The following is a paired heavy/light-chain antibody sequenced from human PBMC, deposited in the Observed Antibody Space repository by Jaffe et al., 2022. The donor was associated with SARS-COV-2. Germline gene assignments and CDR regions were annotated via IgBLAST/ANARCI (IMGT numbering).Light chain of an antibody. CDR3: CSYAGSSTWV. CDR1: SSDVGNYNL. V-gene: IGLV2-23*01. CDR2: DGS. J-gene: IGLJ3*02. Sequence: QSALTQPASVSGSPGQSITISCTGTSSDVGNYNLVSWYQQHPGKAPKFMIYDGSKRPSGVSNRFSGSKSGNTASLTISGLQAEDEADYYCCSYAGSSTWVFGGGTKLTVL.
Heavy chain of an antibody. D-gene: IGHD3-16*01. CDR1: GFTFSSYS. Sequence: EVQLVESGGGLVQPGGSLRLSCVASGFTFSSYSMNWVRQGPRKNLEWVSYISSTSSPILYADSVKGRFTISRDNAKDSLYLQMNNLRAEDTAVYYCARDLGIPWGGYLDNWGQGALVTVSS. CDR3: ARDLGIPWGGYLDN. J-gene: IGHJ4*02. CDR2: ISSTSSPI. V-gene: IGHV3-48*01.